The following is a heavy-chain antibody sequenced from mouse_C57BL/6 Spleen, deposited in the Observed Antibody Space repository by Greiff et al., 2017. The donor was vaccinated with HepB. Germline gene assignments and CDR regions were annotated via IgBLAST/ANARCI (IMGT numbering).Heavy chain of an antibody. CDR3: ARGSYDYAMDY. V-gene: IGHV1-47*01. J-gene: IGHJ4*01. Sequence: VKVVESGAELVKPGASVKMSCKASGYTFTTYPIEWMKQNHGKSLEWIGNFHPYNDDTKYNEKFKGKATLTVEKSSSTVYLELSRLTSDDSAVYYCARGSYDYAMDYWGQGTSVTVSS. CDR1: GYTFTTYP. CDR2: FHPYNDDT. D-gene: IGHD2-12*01.